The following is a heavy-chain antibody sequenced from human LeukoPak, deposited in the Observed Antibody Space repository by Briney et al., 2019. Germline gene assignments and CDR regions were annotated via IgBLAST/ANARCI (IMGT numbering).Heavy chain of an antibody. J-gene: IGHJ4*02. CDR1: GFTFSNAW. V-gene: IGHV3-15*07. CDR3: TTWLGSSWYPGFDY. CDR2: IRSNSDGGTI. Sequence: GGSLRLSCATSGFTFSNAWMNWVRQAPGKGLEWVGRIRSNSDGGTIDYAAPVKGRFTISRDDSKNTLYLQMNSLKTEDTAVYYCTTWLGSSWYPGFDYWGQGTLVTVSS. D-gene: IGHD6-13*01.